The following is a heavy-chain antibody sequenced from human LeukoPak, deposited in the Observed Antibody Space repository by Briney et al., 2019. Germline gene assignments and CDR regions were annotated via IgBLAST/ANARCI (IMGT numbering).Heavy chain of an antibody. CDR1: GFTFSGSA. CDR2: IRSKANSYAT. Sequence: GGSLRLSCAASGFTFSGSAMRWVRQASGKGLEWVGRIRSKANSYATAYAASVKGRFTISRDDSKNTAYLQMNSLKTEDTAVYYCSRMFREQWLQPHGTGIGMDVWGQGTTVTVSS. D-gene: IGHD6-19*01. CDR3: SRMFREQWLQPHGTGIGMDV. J-gene: IGHJ6*02. V-gene: IGHV3-73*01.